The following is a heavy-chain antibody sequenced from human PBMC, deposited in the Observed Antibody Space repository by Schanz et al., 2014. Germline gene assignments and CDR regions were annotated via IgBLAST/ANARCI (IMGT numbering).Heavy chain of an antibody. CDR3: TRDRGALINHNDALDL. CDR1: GFTFRGHA. V-gene: IGHV3-30*04. J-gene: IGHJ3*01. Sequence: QVQLVESGGGVVHPGTSLRLSCAASGFTFRGHAMHWVRQAPGQGLGKVAVTSTDGTKTYYAASVRGRFTISRDNSKNTVYLQMNSLRSEDTAVYYCTRDRGALINHNDALDLWGQGTMVSVSS. D-gene: IGHD3-16*01. CDR2: TSTDGTKT.